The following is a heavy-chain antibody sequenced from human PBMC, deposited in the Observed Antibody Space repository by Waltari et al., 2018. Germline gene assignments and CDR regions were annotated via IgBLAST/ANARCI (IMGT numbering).Heavy chain of an antibody. CDR3: AREAVLYFGELSGEFDY. J-gene: IGHJ4*02. CDR2: AHYRGTA. CDR1: GGSISDPDHY. D-gene: IGHD3-10*01. Sequence: QLQLQESGPGVVRPSETLSLTCTVSGGSISDPDHYRGWVRQPPGKGLEWIGSAHYRGTAYYNPSLTGRVVISVDTSKNHFSLRLNSMTAADTAVYYCAREAVLYFGELSGEFDYWGQGSLVTVSS. V-gene: IGHV4-39*07.